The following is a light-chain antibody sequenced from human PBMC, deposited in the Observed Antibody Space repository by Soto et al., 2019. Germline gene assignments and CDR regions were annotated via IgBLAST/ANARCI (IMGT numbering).Light chain of an antibody. CDR3: QQYNNWPPYT. CDR2: AAP. V-gene: IGKV3-15*01. J-gene: IGKJ2*01. CDR1: QSVGSN. Sequence: EIVMTQSPATLSVSPGERATLSCRASQSVGSNLAWYQQKPGQAPRLLIYAAPTRATGIPARFSGSGSGTEFTLTISSLQSEDFAVYYCQQYNNWPPYTFGQGTKLEIK.